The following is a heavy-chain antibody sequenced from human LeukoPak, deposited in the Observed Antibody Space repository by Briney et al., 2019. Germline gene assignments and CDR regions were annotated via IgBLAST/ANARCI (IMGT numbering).Heavy chain of an antibody. CDR2: IYYVGST. CDR3: ATRRGVNVWGSYRFEYYFAY. J-gene: IGHJ4*02. CDR1: GGSITSSSYY. D-gene: IGHD3-16*02. V-gene: IGHV4-39*01. Sequence: SETLSLTCTVAGGSITSSSYYWGWIRQPPGKGPEWIGSIYYVGSTYYNPSLKSGVTISVDTSKNQFSLKLSSVTAADTAVYYCATRRGVNVWGSYRFEYYFAYWGQGTLVTVSS.